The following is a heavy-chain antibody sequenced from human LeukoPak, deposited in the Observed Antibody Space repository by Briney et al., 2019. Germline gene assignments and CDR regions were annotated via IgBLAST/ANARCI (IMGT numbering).Heavy chain of an antibody. J-gene: IGHJ4*02. CDR3: ARRIAARRSPYYFDY. CDR2: IYYSGST. V-gene: IGHV4-39*07. D-gene: IGHD6-6*01. CDR1: GGSISSSSYY. Sequence: SETLSLTCTVSGGSISSSSYYWGWIRQPPGKGLEWIGSIYYSGSTYYNPSLKSRVTISVDRSKNQFSLKLSSVTAADTAVYYCARRIAARRSPYYFDYWGQGTLVTVSS.